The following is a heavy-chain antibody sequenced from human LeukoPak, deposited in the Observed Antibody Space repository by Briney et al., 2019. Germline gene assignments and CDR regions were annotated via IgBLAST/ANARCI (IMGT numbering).Heavy chain of an antibody. CDR1: GFNVNSNY. Sequence: PGGSLRLSCAASGFNVNSNYMSWVRQAPGKGLEWVSVIYSGGTTYYADSVKGRFTISRDNSKNMLSLQMNSLRAEDTAMYYCARVRGWKYFDYWGQGTLVTVSS. J-gene: IGHJ4*02. V-gene: IGHV3-66*01. CDR3: ARVRGWKYFDY. CDR2: IYSGGTT. D-gene: IGHD1-1*01.